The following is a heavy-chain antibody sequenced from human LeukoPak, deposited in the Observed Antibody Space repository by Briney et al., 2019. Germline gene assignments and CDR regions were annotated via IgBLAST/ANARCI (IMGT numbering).Heavy chain of an antibody. CDR1: GFTFSNFA. J-gene: IGHJ5*02. Sequence: GGSLSLSCAASGFTFSNFAMSWLRQASGEGLEWVSAISGYGGTTYYADYVKGRFTINKDISKKPMYLQMNNLRAGDTAVYFRAKDRTVNPRLFDPWGQGTLVTVSS. D-gene: IGHD4-17*01. CDR2: ISGYGGTT. V-gene: IGHV3-23*01. CDR3: AKDRTVNPRLFDP.